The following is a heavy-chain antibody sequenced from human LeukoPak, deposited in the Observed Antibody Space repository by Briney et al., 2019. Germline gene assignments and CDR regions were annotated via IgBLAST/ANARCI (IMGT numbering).Heavy chain of an antibody. D-gene: IGHD3-10*01. J-gene: IGHJ6*03. CDR3: ARGGSFYYYMDV. CDR2: IYDIGST. CDR1: PDSVTDYY. V-gene: IGHV4-4*07. Sequence: SETLPLTCTVSPDSVTDYYWSWIRQPVGKGLEWIGYIYDIGSTNYNPPLQSRVTMSVDRSKNQFSLKLTSVTAADTAVYYCARGGSFYYYMDVWGKGTTVTVSS.